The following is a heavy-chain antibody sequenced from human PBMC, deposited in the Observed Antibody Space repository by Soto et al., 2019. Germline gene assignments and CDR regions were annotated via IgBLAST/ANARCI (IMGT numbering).Heavy chain of an antibody. D-gene: IGHD6-13*01. V-gene: IGHV1-69*11. Sequence: QVQLVQSGAEVKKTGSSVKVSCKAYGGTFGTHAISWVRQAPGQGLQWVGGIIPVHGTTNYAQIFNGRVTSDAVETSNTATMELTSLRFEDTGVYYCARDHSEMAALTGCFDIWGHGTTVTVSS. J-gene: IGHJ3*02. CDR2: IIPVHGTT. CDR1: GGTFGTHA. CDR3: ARDHSEMAALTGCFDI.